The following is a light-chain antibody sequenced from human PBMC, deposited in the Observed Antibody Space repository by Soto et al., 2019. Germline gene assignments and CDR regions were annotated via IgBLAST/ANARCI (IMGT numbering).Light chain of an antibody. CDR1: QSVSSSY. CDR2: GAS. J-gene: IGKJ5*01. CDR3: QQRNYWQVR. Sequence: VYRKSPDSLSLSHRERPTLSCKASQSVSSSYLAWYQQKPGQAPRLLIYGASSRATGIPARFSGSGSGTDFTLTISSLEPGDFIIYYCQQRNYWQVRFAEGTRLDIK. V-gene: IGKV3D-20*02.